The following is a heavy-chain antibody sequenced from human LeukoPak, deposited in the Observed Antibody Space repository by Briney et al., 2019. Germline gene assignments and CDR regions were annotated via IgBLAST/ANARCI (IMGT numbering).Heavy chain of an antibody. V-gene: IGHV1-2*02. Sequence: ASVKVSCKASGYTFTGYYMHWVRQAPGQGLEWMGWINPNSGGTNYAQKFQGRVTMTRDTSISTAYMELSRLRSDDTAVYYCARILVYYDSSGYYFDYWGQGTLVTVSS. CDR1: GYTFTGYY. CDR2: INPNSGGT. J-gene: IGHJ4*02. D-gene: IGHD3-22*01. CDR3: ARILVYYDSSGYYFDY.